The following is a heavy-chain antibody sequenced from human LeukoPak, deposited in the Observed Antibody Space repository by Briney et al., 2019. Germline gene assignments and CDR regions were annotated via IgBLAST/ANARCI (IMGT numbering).Heavy chain of an antibody. CDR1: GFTFDDYA. Sequence: PGGSLRLSCAASGFTFDDYAMHWVRQAPGKGLEWVSGISWNSGSIGYADSVKGRFTISRDNSKNMLYLQMNSLRAEDTAVYYCVKGRISEDGLDFWGQGTLVTVSS. CDR2: ISWNSGSI. CDR3: VKGRISEDGLDF. D-gene: IGHD6-13*01. V-gene: IGHV3-9*01. J-gene: IGHJ4*02.